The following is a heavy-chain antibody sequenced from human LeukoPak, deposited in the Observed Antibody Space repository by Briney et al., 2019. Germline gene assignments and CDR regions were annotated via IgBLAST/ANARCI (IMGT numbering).Heavy chain of an antibody. CDR1: GYTFTSYG. D-gene: IGHD5-24*01. J-gene: IGHJ4*02. V-gene: IGHV1-18*01. CDR3: ARDGYNYSLDY. Sequence: ASVNVSCKASGYTFTSYGISWVRQAPGQGLEWMGWISAYNGNTNYAQKLQGRVTMTTDTSTSTAYVELRSLRSDDTAVYYCARDGYNYSLDYWGQGTLVTVSS. CDR2: ISAYNGNT.